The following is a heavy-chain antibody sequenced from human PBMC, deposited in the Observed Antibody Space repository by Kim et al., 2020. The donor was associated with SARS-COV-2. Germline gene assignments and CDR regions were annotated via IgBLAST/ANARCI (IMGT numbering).Heavy chain of an antibody. Sequence: YAGSVRGRFSISRDNSENTLYLNMNSLRVEDTAVYYCARDFGRTTVEPTYWGQGTLVTVSS. V-gene: IGHV3-23*01. D-gene: IGHD3-10*01. J-gene: IGHJ4*02. CDR3: ARDFGRTTVEPTY.